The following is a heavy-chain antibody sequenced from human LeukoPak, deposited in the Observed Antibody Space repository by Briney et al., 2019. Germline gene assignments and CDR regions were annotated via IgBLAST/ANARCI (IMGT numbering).Heavy chain of an antibody. CDR3: ARLIEGRLFFGWSSTRGPQYYFDH. J-gene: IGHJ4*02. D-gene: IGHD1-26*01. Sequence: GASVKVSCKASGYTFTSYGISWVRQAPGQGLEWMGWISAYNGNTNYAQKLQGRVTMTTDTSTSTAYMELRSLRSDDTAVYYCARLIEGRLFFGWSSTRGPQYYFDHWGQGTLVTVSS. V-gene: IGHV1-18*01. CDR1: GYTFTSYG. CDR2: ISAYNGNT.